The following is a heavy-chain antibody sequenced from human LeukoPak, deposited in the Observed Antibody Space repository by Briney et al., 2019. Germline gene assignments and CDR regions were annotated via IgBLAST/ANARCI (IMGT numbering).Heavy chain of an antibody. J-gene: IGHJ3*02. D-gene: IGHD2-15*01. V-gene: IGHV3-13*01. CDR1: GFTFSSYD. CDR3: ARALSGGSWGAFDI. Sequence: QTGGSLRLSCAASGFTFSSYDMRWVRQATGKGLEWVSAIGTAGDTYYPGSVKGRFTISRENAKSSLYLQMNSLRAGDTAVYYCARALSGGSWGAFDIWGQGTMVTVSS. CDR2: IGTAGDT.